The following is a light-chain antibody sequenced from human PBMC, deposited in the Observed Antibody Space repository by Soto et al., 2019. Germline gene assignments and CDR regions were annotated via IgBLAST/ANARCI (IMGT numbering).Light chain of an antibody. V-gene: IGKV3-15*01. Sequence: IVLTHSPGTLSLSPCERATLSCRASQGVSSNLAWYQQKPGQAPRLLIYAASTRATGIPARFSGSGSGTEFTLTISSLQSEDFAVYYCQQYNNWPVFGQGTKVDIK. CDR2: AAS. J-gene: IGKJ1*01. CDR3: QQYNNWPV. CDR1: QGVSSN.